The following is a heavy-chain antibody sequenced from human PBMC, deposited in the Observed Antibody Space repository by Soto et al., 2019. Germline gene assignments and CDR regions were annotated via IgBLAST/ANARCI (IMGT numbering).Heavy chain of an antibody. V-gene: IGHV4-34*01. D-gene: IGHD5-18*01. CDR1: GGSFSGYN. Sequence: QVQLQHWGAGLLKPSETLSLTCAVYGGSFSGYNWSWIRKPPGKGLAWIAESNHSGSTNYNPSLKSRVTISVDTPKHQFSLKLSSVTAADTAVYYCARGGYSYGRYWYFDLWGRGTLVTVSS. CDR2: SNHSGST. CDR3: ARGGYSYGRYWYFDL. J-gene: IGHJ2*01.